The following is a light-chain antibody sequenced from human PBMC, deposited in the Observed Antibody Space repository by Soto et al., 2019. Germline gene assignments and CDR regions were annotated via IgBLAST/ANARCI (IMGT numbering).Light chain of an antibody. V-gene: IGLV2-14*01. Sequence: QSALTQPASVSGSPGQSITISCTGTSSDVGGYNSVSWYQQYPGKAPKLMIYEVSNRPSGVSNRFSGSSSGNTASLTISGLQAEDEADYYCSLYRRGDTYVFGTGTKVTVL. J-gene: IGLJ1*01. CDR1: SSDVGGYNS. CDR2: EVS. CDR3: SLYRRGDTYV.